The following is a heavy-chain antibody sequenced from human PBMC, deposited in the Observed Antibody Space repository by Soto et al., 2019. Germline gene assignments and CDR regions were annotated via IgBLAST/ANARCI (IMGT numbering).Heavy chain of an antibody. CDR3: ARFPPTYCTNGVYYLFHYYYYDMDV. CDR1: GGTFSSYA. D-gene: IGHD2-8*01. J-gene: IGHJ6*02. Sequence: SVNVSCKASGGTFSSYAISWVRQAPGQGLEWMGGIIPIFGTANYAQKFQGRVTITADESTSTAYMELSSLRSEDTAVYYCARFPPTYCTNGVYYLFHYYYYDMDVWGQGTTLTVSS. CDR2: IIPIFGTA. V-gene: IGHV1-69*13.